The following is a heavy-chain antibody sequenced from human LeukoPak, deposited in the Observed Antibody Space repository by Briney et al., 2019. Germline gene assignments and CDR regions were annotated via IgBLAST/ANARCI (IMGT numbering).Heavy chain of an antibody. D-gene: IGHD6-6*01. J-gene: IGHJ4*02. CDR3: TKGSGSSRPYYSDF. Sequence: PGGSLRLSCATSGFTFSSYVMSWVRQVPGKGLEWVTALSGGGDSTYYADSVKGRFTVSRDNSKSTLYLQMNSLRADDTAVYYCTKGSGSSRPYYSDFWGQGTLVTVSS. V-gene: IGHV3-23*01. CDR2: LSGGGDST. CDR1: GFTFSSYV.